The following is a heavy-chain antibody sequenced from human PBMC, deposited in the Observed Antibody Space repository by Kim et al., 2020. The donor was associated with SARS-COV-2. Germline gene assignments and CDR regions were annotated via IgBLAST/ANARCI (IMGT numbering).Heavy chain of an antibody. J-gene: IGHJ4*02. CDR1: GFTFSSYG. CDR3: ARQHLMVVAATLDY. CDR2: IWYDGSNK. Sequence: GGSLRLSCAASGFTFSSYGMHWVRQAPGKGLEWVAVIWYDGSNKYYADSVKGRFTISRDNSKNTLYLQMNSLRAEDTAVYYCARQHLMVVAATLDYWGQGTLVTVSS. V-gene: IGHV3-33*01. D-gene: IGHD2-15*01.